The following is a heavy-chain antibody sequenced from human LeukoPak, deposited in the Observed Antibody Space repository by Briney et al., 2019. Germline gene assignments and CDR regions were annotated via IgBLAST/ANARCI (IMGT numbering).Heavy chain of an antibody. Sequence: ASVKVSCKASGYTFTSYYMHWVRQAPGQGLEWMGIINPSGGSTSYAQKFQGRVTMTRDTSTSTVYMELSSLRSEDTALYYCAKEVGDILTGYYGAFDIWGQGTMVTVSS. CDR3: AKEVGDILTGYYGAFDI. V-gene: IGHV1-46*01. CDR2: INPSGGST. J-gene: IGHJ3*02. D-gene: IGHD3-9*01. CDR1: GYTFTSYY.